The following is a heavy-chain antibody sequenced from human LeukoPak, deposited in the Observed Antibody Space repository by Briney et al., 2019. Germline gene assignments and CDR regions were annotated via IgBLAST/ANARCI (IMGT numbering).Heavy chain of an antibody. J-gene: IGHJ4*02. V-gene: IGHV1-8*01. CDR3: AREGTHDSSGYLDY. D-gene: IGHD3-22*01. CDR1: GYTFTSHD. Sequence: ASVKVSCKASGYTFTSHDINWVRQATGQGLEWMGWMNPNSGNTGYAQKFQGRVIMTRDTAINTAYMELHSLRSEDTAVYYCAREGTHDSSGYLDYWGQGTLVTVSS. CDR2: MNPNSGNT.